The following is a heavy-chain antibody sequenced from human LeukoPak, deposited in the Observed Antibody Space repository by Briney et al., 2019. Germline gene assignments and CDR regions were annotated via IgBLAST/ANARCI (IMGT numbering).Heavy chain of an antibody. CDR2: IGGWSDPI. CDR1: GVTFSSYG. CDR3: ARDPGFAVAR. Sequence: SGGSLRLSCRVSGVTFSSYGMSWVRQAPGKGLEWVAYIGGWSDPIDYADSVKGRFTVSRDNGDSTLYLEMNSLRVEDTGVYYCARDPGFAVARWGQGALVIVSS. J-gene: IGHJ4*02. V-gene: IGHV3-48*04.